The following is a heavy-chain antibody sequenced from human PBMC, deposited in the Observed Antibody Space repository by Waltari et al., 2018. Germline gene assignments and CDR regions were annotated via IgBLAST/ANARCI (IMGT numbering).Heavy chain of an antibody. CDR1: GYTFTGYY. J-gene: IGHJ5*02. Sequence: QVQLVQSGAEVKKPGASVKVSSKASGYTFTGYYMHWVRRAPGQGLEWMGWINPNSGGTNYAQKFQGRVTMTRDTSISTAYMELSRLRSDDTAVYYCARDLLWFGELLGHNWFDPWGQGTLVTVSS. V-gene: IGHV1-2*02. D-gene: IGHD3-10*01. CDR2: INPNSGGT. CDR3: ARDLLWFGELLGHNWFDP.